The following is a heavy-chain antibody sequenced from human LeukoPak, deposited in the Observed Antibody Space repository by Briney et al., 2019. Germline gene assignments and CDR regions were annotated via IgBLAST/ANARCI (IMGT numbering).Heavy chain of an antibody. CDR1: GFTFSSYW. J-gene: IGHJ4*02. D-gene: IGHD3-16*02. CDR3: ARDPSAYVWGSYRWDY. Sequence: GGSLRLSCAASGFTFSSYWMSWVRQAPGKGLEWVANIKQDGSEKYYVDSVKGRFTISRDNAKNSPYLQMNSLRPEDTAVYYCARDPSAYVWGSYRWDYWGQGTLVTVSS. CDR2: IKQDGSEK. V-gene: IGHV3-7*01.